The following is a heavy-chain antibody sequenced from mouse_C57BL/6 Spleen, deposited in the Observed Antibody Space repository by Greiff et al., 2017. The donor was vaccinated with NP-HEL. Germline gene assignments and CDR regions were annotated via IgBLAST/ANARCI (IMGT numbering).Heavy chain of an antibody. CDR3: ATNWDEDY. J-gene: IGHJ2*01. CDR2: IYPGDGDT. Sequence: VQLQQSGPELVKPGASVKISCKASGYAFSSSWMNWVKQRPGKGLEWIGRIYPGDGDTNYNGKFKGKATLTADKSSSTAYMQLSSLTSEDSAVYFCATNWDEDYWGQGTTLTVSS. CDR1: GYAFSSSW. V-gene: IGHV1-82*01. D-gene: IGHD4-1*01.